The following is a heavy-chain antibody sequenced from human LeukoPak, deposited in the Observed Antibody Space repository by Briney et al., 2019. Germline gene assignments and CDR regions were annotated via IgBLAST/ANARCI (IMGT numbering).Heavy chain of an antibody. CDR2: IIPIFGTA. D-gene: IGHD2-2*01. CDR3: ARANVVVPAAMHYYYYGMDV. J-gene: IGHJ6*02. CDR1: GGTFSSYA. Sequence: SVKVSCKASGGTFSSYAISWVRQAPGQGLEWMGGIIPIFGTANYAQKFQGRVTITADESTSTAYMELSSLRSEDTAVYYCARANVVVPAAMHYYYYGMDVWGQGTTVTVSS. V-gene: IGHV1-69*13.